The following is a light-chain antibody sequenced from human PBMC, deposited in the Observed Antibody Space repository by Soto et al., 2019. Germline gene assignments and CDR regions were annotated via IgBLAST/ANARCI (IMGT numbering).Light chain of an antibody. CDR2: GAS. Sequence: EIVLTQSPGTLSFSPGERATLSCRARQSVSNSYLAWYHQTPGQAPRLFIYGASSRATGIPDRFSGSGSWTHFTLTISRLETEDFAVYYCQQYAGSSPYTLGQGTKLEIK. CDR3: QQYAGSSPYT. CDR1: QSVSNSY. V-gene: IGKV3-20*01. J-gene: IGKJ2*01.